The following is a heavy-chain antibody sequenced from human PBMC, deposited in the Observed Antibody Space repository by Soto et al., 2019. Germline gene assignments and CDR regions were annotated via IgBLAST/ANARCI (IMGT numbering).Heavy chain of an antibody. CDR3: ANEYLDY. CDR2: ISKDGSNK. Sequence: VGSVRLSCAASGFTFSNYGMHWVRQAPGKGLEWVAVISKDGSNKYHADSVKGRFTISRDNSQNTLYLQMNSLRAGDTAMYYCANEYLDYWGQGTLVTVSS. V-gene: IGHV3-30*18. CDR1: GFTFSNYG. J-gene: IGHJ4*02. D-gene: IGHD2-15*01.